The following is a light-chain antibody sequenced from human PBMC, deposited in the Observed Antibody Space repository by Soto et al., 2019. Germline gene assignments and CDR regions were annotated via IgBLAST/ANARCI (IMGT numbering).Light chain of an antibody. Sequence: DIQMTQSPSSLSASVGDRVTITCRASQGISNFLAWYQQKPVKVPKLLIYDSSTLQSGVPSRFSGSGSGTDFPLTISSLQPEDVATYYCQKYNSAPRAFGQGTKVEIK. J-gene: IGKJ1*01. CDR2: DSS. CDR1: QGISNF. V-gene: IGKV1-27*01. CDR3: QKYNSAPRA.